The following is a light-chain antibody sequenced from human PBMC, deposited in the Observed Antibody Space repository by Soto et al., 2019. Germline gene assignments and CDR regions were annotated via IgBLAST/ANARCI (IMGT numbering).Light chain of an antibody. CDR2: KVS. CDR1: HSLVFSDGNIY. J-gene: IGKJ1*01. V-gene: IGKV2-30*01. CDR3: MQGTRWMWA. Sequence: DVVLTQSPLSLPVALGQPASISCRSSHSLVFSDGNIYLNWFQQRPGQSPRRLIYKVSNRDSGVPDRFSGSGSGTDFTLKSSRVEAEDVGVYYCMQGTRWMWAFGQGTKVEIK.